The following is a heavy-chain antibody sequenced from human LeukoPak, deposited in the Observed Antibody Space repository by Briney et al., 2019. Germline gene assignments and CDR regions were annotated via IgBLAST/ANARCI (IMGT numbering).Heavy chain of an antibody. V-gene: IGHV3-23*01. CDR3: AKVHRAYDYDSGSYYDSGFDY. D-gene: IGHD3-10*01. CDR2: ISGSGGST. CDR1: GFTFSSYA. J-gene: IGHJ4*02. Sequence: GGSLRLSCAASGFTFSSYAMSWVRQAPGKGLEWVSNISGSGGSTYYADSVKGRFTISRDNSKNTLYLQMNSLRAEDTAIYYCAKVHRAYDYDSGSYYDSGFDYWGQGTLVTVSS.